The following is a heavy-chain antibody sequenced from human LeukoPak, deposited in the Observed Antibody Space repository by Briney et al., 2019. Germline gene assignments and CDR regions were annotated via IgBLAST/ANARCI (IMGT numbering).Heavy chain of an antibody. D-gene: IGHD4-23*01. CDR3: ARPFIETPSLGALDY. V-gene: IGHV1-2*02. Sequence: ASVKVSCKASGYTFTDYYMHWVRRAPGQGLEWMGWFNPDSGGTNYAQNFQGRVTMTRDTSISTAYMELSRLRSDDTAVYYCARPFIETPSLGALDYWGQGTLVTVSS. J-gene: IGHJ4*02. CDR1: GYTFTDYY. CDR2: FNPDSGGT.